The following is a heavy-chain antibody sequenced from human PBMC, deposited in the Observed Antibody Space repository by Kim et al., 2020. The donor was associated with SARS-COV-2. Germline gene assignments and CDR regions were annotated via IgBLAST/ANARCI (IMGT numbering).Heavy chain of an antibody. J-gene: IGHJ4*02. CDR1: GGSVSSGSYY. V-gene: IGHV4-61*01. D-gene: IGHD3-22*01. CDR2: IYYSGST. CDR3: ARDLTDYDSSGYYYGFDY. Sequence: SETLSLTCTVSGGSVSSGSYYWSWIRQPPGKGLEWIGYIYYSGSTNYNPSLKSRVTISVDTSKNQFSLKLSSVTAADTAVYYCARDLTDYDSSGYYYGFDYWGQGTLVTVSS.